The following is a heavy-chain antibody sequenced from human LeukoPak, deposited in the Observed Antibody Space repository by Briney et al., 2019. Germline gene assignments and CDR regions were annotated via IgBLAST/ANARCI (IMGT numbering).Heavy chain of an antibody. CDR3: ARHYGSGSYYRKGTVLFDY. D-gene: IGHD3-10*01. V-gene: IGHV4-61*08. J-gene: IGHJ4*02. CDR2: IYYSGST. CDR1: GGSISSGDYY. Sequence: SQTLSLTCTVSGGSISSGDYYWSWIRQPPGKGLEWIGYIYYSGSTNYNPSLKSRVTISVDTSKNQFSLKLSSVTAADTAVYYCARHYGSGSYYRKGTVLFDYWGQGTLVTVSP.